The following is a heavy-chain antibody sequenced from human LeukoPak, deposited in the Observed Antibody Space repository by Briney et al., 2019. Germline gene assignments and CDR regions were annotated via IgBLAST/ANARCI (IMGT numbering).Heavy chain of an antibody. Sequence: GSXRLXCXASGFTFSHYAMSWVRQAPGKGLEWVSGIGGSGGSTYYADSVKGRFTISRDNSKNMLYLQMNSLRAEDTAVYYCAKERITMVRGVFRSFDYWGQGTLATVSS. J-gene: IGHJ4*02. CDR2: IGGSGGST. CDR3: AKERITMVRGVFRSFDY. D-gene: IGHD3-10*01. V-gene: IGHV3-23*01. CDR1: GFTFSHYA.